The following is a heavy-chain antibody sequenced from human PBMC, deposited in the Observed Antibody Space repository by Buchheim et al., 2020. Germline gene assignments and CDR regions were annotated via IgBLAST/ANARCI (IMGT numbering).Heavy chain of an antibody. V-gene: IGHV4-4*02. Sequence: QVQLQESGPGLVKPSGTLSLTCTVSGDSISSDNWWSWVRQPPGQGLEWIAEVYHSGSTNYNPSLKSRVTISIYKSQNQFPTKLTSMTAADTAVYYCASVSFYGDSNFDCWGQGTL. D-gene: IGHD4-17*01. CDR1: GDSISSDNW. J-gene: IGHJ4*02. CDR2: VYHSGST. CDR3: ASVSFYGDSNFDC.